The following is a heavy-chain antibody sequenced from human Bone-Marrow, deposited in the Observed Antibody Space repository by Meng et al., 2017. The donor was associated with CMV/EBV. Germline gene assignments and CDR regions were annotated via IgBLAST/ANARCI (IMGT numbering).Heavy chain of an antibody. CDR3: ARVPPRRATVLYNWFDP. Sequence: GTFMVYYWRWIRQPPGKGLEWIGEINHSGSTNYNPSLKRRVTISVDTSKNQFSLKLSSVTAADTAVYYCARVPPRRATVLYNWFDPWGQGTLVTVSS. CDR2: INHSGST. D-gene: IGHD4-11*01. CDR1: GTFMVYY. J-gene: IGHJ5*02. V-gene: IGHV4-34*01.